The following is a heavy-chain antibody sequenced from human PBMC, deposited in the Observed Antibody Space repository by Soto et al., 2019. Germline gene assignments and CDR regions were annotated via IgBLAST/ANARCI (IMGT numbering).Heavy chain of an antibody. J-gene: IGHJ3*02. CDR1: GFTFSSYA. V-gene: IGHV3-30*04. CDR3: ARAHRGITGTTDAFDI. Sequence: GGSLRLSCAASGFTFSSYAMHWVRQAPGKGLEWVAVISYDGSNKYYADSVKGRFTISRDNSKNTLYLQMNSLRAEDTAVYYCARAHRGITGTTDAFDIWGQGTMVTVSS. CDR2: ISYDGSNK. D-gene: IGHD1-7*01.